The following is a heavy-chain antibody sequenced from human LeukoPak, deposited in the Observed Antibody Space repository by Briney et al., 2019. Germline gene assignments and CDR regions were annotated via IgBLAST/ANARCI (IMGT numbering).Heavy chain of an antibody. CDR3: ARGSEGLRLGELSFLFDY. D-gene: IGHD3-16*02. J-gene: IGHJ4*02. Sequence: SETLSLTCTVSGGSISSYYWSWIRQPPGKGLEWIGYIYYSGSTNYNPSHKSRVTISVDTSKNQFSLKLSSVTAADTAVYYCARGSEGLRLGELSFLFDYWGQGTLVTVSS. CDR2: IYYSGST. V-gene: IGHV4-59*01. CDR1: GGSISSYY.